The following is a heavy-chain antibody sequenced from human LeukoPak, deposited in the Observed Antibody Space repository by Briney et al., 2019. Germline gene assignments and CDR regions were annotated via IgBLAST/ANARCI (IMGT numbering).Heavy chain of an antibody. J-gene: IGHJ6*02. D-gene: IGHD5-18*01. V-gene: IGHV3-23*01. CDR3: AKHGGYSYGYYYYYGMDV. CDR2: ISGSGVST. Sequence: GGSLRLSCAASGLTFSSYAVSWVRQAPGKGLERVSAISGSGVSTYYADSVKGRFTISRDNSKNTLYLQMNSLRAEDTAVYYCAKHGGYSYGYYYYYGMDVWGQGTTVTVSS. CDR1: GLTFSSYA.